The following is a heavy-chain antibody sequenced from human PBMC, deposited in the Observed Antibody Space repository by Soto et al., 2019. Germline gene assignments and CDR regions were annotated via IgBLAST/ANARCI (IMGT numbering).Heavy chain of an antibody. CDR1: GFTFSSYG. J-gene: IGHJ4*02. D-gene: IGHD1-26*01. CDR3: AVGATTSDY. CDR2: ISYDGSNK. V-gene: IGHV3-30*03. Sequence: QVQLVESGGGVVQPGRSLRLSCAASGFTFSSYGMHWVRQAPGKGLEWVAVISYDGSNKYYADSVKGRFTISRDNSKNTLYLQMNSLRAEDTAVYYCAVGATTSDYWGPGTLVTVSS.